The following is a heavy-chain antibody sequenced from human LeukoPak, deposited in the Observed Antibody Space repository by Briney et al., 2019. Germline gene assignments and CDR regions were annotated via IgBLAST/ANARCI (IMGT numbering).Heavy chain of an antibody. J-gene: IGHJ5*02. CDR3: ARIAARLQNWFDP. V-gene: IGHV1-69*05. D-gene: IGHD6-6*01. CDR2: FIPAFNTA. Sequence: SVKVSCKASGDTFDTYTISWVRQVPGQGLEWMGGFIPAFNTAHYARKFQGRVTITMDASTTTDFMEMSSLRFEDTAVYYCARIAARLQNWFDPWGQGTLVTVSS. CDR1: GDTFDTYT.